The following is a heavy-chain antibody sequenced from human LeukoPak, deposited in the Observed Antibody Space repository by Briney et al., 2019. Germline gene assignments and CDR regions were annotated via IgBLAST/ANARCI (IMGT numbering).Heavy chain of an antibody. CDR2: IKQDGSEK. CDR1: GFTFSSYG. CDR3: ARGYYYDSSGYYVY. D-gene: IGHD3-22*01. Sequence: PGGSLRLSCAASGFTFSSYGMHWVRQAPGKGLEWVANIKQDGSEKYYVDSVKGRFTISRDNAKNSLYLQMNSLRAEDTAVYYCARGYYYDSSGYYVYWGQGTLVTVSS. V-gene: IGHV3-7*04. J-gene: IGHJ4*02.